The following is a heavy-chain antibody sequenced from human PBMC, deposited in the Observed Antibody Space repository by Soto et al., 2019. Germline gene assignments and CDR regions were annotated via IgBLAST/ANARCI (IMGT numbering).Heavy chain of an antibody. J-gene: IGHJ5*02. V-gene: IGHV1-69*01. D-gene: IGHD6-19*01. CDR2: IIPIFGTA. CDR3: ARAPPRIAVADNWFDP. Sequence: QVQLVQSGAEVKKPGSSVKVSCKASGGTFSSYAISWVRQAPGQGLEWMGGIIPIFGTANYAQKFQGRVTITADESTSTAYMELSSQRSEDTAVYYCARAPPRIAVADNWFDPWGQGTLVTVSS. CDR1: GGTFSSYA.